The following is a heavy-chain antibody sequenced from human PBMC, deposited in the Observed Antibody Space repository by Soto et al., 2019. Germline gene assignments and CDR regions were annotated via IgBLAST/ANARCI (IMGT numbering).Heavy chain of an antibody. V-gene: IGHV3-33*01. CDR2: IWCDGSNE. Sequence: QVQLVESGGGVVQPGRSLRLSCVASGFTFSNYGMHWVRQAPGKGLEWVAVIWCDGSNEDYADSVKGRFTISRDNSKNTLYLQMNSLRAEDTAVFYCARDGVGGWGSAFDSWGQGTLVTVSS. CDR3: ARDGVGGWGSAFDS. CDR1: GFTFSNYG. D-gene: IGHD3-10*01. J-gene: IGHJ4*02.